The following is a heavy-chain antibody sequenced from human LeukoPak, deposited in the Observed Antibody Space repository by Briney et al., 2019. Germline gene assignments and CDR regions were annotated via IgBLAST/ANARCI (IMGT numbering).Heavy chain of an antibody. CDR1: GYTFTDWN. D-gene: IGHD6-13*01. J-gene: IGHJ4*02. V-gene: IGHV1-2*02. CDR2: INPNTGDT. CDR3: ARGHLIAAAAFDY. Sequence: ASVKGACKASGYTFTDWNMHWVGQATGEGLECMGWINPNTGDTYDAQMFQGRVAVNRDTSISTAYMELSRLRSDDTALYYCARGHLIAAAAFDYWGQGTLVTVSS.